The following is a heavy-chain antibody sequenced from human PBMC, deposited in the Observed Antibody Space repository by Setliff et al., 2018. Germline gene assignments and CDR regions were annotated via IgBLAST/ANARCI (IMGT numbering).Heavy chain of an antibody. CDR3: ARDLDYQYYYDSSGRDAFDI. D-gene: IGHD3-22*01. CDR2: ISTYNVNT. Sequence: ASVKVSCKSSGYTFTSYGINWVRQAPGQGLEWLGWISTYNVNTTSAQKLQDRVTMTTDTSTSTAYMELRSLRSDDTAVYYCARDLDYQYYYDSSGRDAFDIWGQGTMVTVSS. J-gene: IGHJ3*02. CDR1: GYTFTSYG. V-gene: IGHV1-18*01.